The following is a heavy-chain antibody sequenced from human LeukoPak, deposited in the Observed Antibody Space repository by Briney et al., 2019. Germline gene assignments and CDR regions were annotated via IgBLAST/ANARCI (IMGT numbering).Heavy chain of an antibody. CDR1: GYTFTNYA. CDR2: INAGNGNT. Sequence: ASVKVSCKASGYTFTNYAIHWVRQAPGQGLEWMGWINAGNGNTRYSQKLQDRVTITRDTSANTVYMEVRSLRSEDTAVYYCARAGYTQVRGDYDNWGQGTLVTVSS. CDR3: ARAGYTQVRGDYDN. V-gene: IGHV1-3*01. J-gene: IGHJ4*02. D-gene: IGHD3-10*01.